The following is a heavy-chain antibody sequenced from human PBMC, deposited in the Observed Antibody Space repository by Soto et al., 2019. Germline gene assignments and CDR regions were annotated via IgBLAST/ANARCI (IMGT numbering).Heavy chain of an antibody. D-gene: IGHD1-1*01. CDR2: IYPGDSDI. J-gene: IGHJ3*02. CDR3: SSQEMGTKNRDAFDI. Sequence: PGESLKISCKGSGYSFTSYWIGWVRQMPGKGLEWMGIIYPGDSDIRYSPSFQGQVTISADKSISTAYLQWSSLKASDTAMYYCSSQEMGTKNRDAFDIWGQGTMVTVSS. CDR1: GYSFTSYW. V-gene: IGHV5-51*01.